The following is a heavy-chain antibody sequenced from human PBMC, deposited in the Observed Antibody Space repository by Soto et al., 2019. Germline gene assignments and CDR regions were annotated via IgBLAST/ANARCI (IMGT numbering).Heavy chain of an antibody. CDR2: IWYDGSKK. D-gene: IGHD4-17*01. Sequence: QVQLVESGGGVVQPGTSLRLSCEASGFTFSGFGMHWVRQAPGKGLEWVAVIWYDGSKKYYADCVKGRFTISRYNSKNELYLQMNSLRAEDTAVYYCSRVRGGSYGGNSAHFDIWGQGTLVTVSS. CDR3: SRVRGGSYGGNSAHFDI. V-gene: IGHV3-33*01. CDR1: GFTFSGFG. J-gene: IGHJ3*02.